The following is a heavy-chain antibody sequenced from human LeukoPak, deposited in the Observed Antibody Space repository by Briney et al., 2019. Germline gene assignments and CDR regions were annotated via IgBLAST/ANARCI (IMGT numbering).Heavy chain of an antibody. D-gene: IGHD2-2*01. Sequence: PGGSLRLSCAASGLNVTYNYMSWFRQAPGKGLECISVIYIGGMTYYADSVKGRFIISRDNSKNTLYLQMNRLRAEDTAVYYCYARPVLPAAFLPSGNYMDVWGKGTTVTVSS. CDR2: IYIGGMT. V-gene: IGHV3-53*01. J-gene: IGHJ6*03. CDR3: YARPVLPAAFLPSGNYMDV. CDR1: GLNVTYNY.